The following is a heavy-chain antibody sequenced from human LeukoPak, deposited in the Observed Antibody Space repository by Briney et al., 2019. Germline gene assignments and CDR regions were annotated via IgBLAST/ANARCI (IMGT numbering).Heavy chain of an antibody. CDR2: ISAYNGNT. D-gene: IGHD3-9*01. CDR1: GYTFTSYG. Sequence: ASVKVSCKASGYTFTSYGIGWVRQAPGQGLEWMGWISAYNGNTNYAQKLQGRVTMTTDTSTSTAYMELRSLRSDDTAVYYCARDGDILTGSYGDCFDYWGQGTLVTVSS. CDR3: ARDGDILTGSYGDCFDY. J-gene: IGHJ4*02. V-gene: IGHV1-18*01.